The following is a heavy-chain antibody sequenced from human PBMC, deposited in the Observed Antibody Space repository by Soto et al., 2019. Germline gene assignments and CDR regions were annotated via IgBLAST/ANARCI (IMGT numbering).Heavy chain of an antibody. CDR2: INAHSGGT. CDR1: GFSFTGYY. CDR3: AKDLTRQLAYWLDP. D-gene: IGHD6-6*01. V-gene: IGHV1-2*02. Sequence: ASVKVSCKASGFSFTGYYIHWPRQAPGQGLEWMGWINAHSGGTEYAQKFQGRVTLTRDTSIATAYLTLTSLTSDDTALYYCAKDLTRQLAYWLDPWGQGTQVTVSS. J-gene: IGHJ5*02.